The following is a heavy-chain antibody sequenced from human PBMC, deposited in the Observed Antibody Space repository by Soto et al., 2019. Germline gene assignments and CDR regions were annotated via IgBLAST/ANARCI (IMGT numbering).Heavy chain of an antibody. CDR3: ARGIATGQLDP. CDR1: GYSFTSYW. D-gene: IGHD6-13*01. V-gene: IGHV1-3*01. J-gene: IGHJ5*02. CDR2: IKPDNGNT. Sequence: GESLKISCKGSGYSFTSYWIGLVRQMPGKGLEWMGWIKPDNGNTKSSQKFQDRVIITRDTSASTAYMDLSSLRSEDTAVYYCARGIATGQLDPWGQGTLVTVSS.